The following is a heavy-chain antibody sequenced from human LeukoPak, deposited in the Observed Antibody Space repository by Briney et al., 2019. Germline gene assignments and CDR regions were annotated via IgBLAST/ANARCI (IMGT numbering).Heavy chain of an antibody. V-gene: IGHV3-74*01. Sequence: PGGSLRLSSAAAGFTFSNYWMHWVRQAPGKGLVWVSRIKSDGRTNYADSVKGRFTISRDNAKNTVSLQMNSLRAEDTGVYYCARAPCEIGGYYPEYFRHWGQGTLVTVSS. CDR1: GFTFSNYW. J-gene: IGHJ1*01. CDR2: IKSDGRT. D-gene: IGHD3-22*01. CDR3: ARAPCEIGGYYPEYFRH.